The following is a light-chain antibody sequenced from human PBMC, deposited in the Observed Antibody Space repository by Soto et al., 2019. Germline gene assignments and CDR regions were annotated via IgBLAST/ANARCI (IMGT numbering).Light chain of an antibody. CDR3: AAWDDNLNGWV. J-gene: IGLJ3*02. V-gene: IGLV1-44*01. CDR1: SSNIGSNT. Sequence: QSVLTQPPSASGTPGQRVTVSCSGSSSNIGSNTVNWYQQVPGTAPKLLIYSNDQRPSGVPDRFSGSKSGTSASLAISGLQSEDEAHYYCAAWDDNLNGWVFGGGTKLTVL. CDR2: SND.